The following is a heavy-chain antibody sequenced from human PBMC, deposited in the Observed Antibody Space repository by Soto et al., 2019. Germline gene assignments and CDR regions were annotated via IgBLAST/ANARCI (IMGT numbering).Heavy chain of an antibody. Sequence: QVQLQESGPGLVKPSQTLSLTCTVSGGFISSDGHYWSWIRQYPGKGLEWIGYIHYRGGTYYNPSPTGRVSMSVGSANEQLSLSLSSVTAADTAVYYCVRNEGGFCSGGRGLSVWFDPWCQGNVVTVSS. J-gene: IGHJ5*02. CDR1: GGFISSDGHY. V-gene: IGHV4-31*03. CDR3: VRNEGGFCSGGRGLSVWFDP. CDR2: IHYRGGT. D-gene: IGHD2-15*01.